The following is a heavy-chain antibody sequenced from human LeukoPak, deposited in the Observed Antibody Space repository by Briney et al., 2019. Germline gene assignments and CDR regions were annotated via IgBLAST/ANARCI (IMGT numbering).Heavy chain of an antibody. D-gene: IGHD3-10*01. V-gene: IGHV3-23*01. CDR3: AKVTLPSMVRGVVFDY. J-gene: IGHJ4*02. Sequence: GGSLRLSCAASGFTFSSYAMSWVRQAPGKGLEWVSAISGSGGSTYYADSVKGRFTISRDNSKNTLYLQMNSLRAEDTVLYYCAKVTLPSMVRGVVFDYWGQGTRVTVSS. CDR2: ISGSGGST. CDR1: GFTFSSYA.